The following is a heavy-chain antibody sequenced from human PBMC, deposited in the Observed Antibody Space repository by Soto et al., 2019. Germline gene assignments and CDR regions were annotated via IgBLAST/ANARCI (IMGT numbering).Heavy chain of an antibody. D-gene: IGHD2-15*01. J-gene: IGHJ4*02. CDR2: IIPILGIA. CDR3: XXXXPXSPDDY. V-gene: IGHV1-69*02. CDR1: GGTFSSYT. Sequence: QVQLVQSGAEVKKPGSSVKVSCKASGGTFSSYTISWVRQAPGQGLEWMGRIIPILGIANYAQKFQGRVTITADKSTSTAYMELSSLRSEDTAXYXXXXXXPXSPDDYWGQGTLVTVSS.